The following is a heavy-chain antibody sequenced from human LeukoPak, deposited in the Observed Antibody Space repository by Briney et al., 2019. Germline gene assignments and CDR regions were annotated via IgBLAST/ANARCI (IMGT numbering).Heavy chain of an antibody. CDR2: ISGRDGSR. D-gene: IGHD7-27*01. V-gene: IGHV3-23*01. CDR3: AKEGPELGMGYYFDS. J-gene: IGHJ4*02. Sequence: GGSLRLSCAASGFTFRNYAMSWVRQVPGKGLDWVSAISGRDGSRYYADSVKGRVTIYRDNSKNTLSLQMNSLRAEDTAIYYCAKEGPELGMGYYFDSWGQGTLVTVSS. CDR1: GFTFRNYA.